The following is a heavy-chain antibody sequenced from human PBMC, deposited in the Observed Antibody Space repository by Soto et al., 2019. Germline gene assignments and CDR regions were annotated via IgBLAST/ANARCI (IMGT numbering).Heavy chain of an antibody. CDR1: GFTFSNAW. V-gene: IGHV3-15*07. CDR2: IKSKTDGGTT. D-gene: IGHD6-19*01. J-gene: IGHJ6*02. Sequence: EVQLVESGGGLVKPGGSLRLSCAASGFTFSNAWMNWVRQAPGKGLEWVGRIKSKTDGGTTDYAAPVKGRFTISRGDSKITLYLQMNSLKTEDTAVYYCTTDPSVDSTYYYYYGMDVWGQVSTVTVSS. CDR3: TTDPSVDSTYYYYYGMDV.